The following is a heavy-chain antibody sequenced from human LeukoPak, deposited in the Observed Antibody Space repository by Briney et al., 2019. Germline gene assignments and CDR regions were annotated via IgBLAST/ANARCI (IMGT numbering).Heavy chain of an antibody. J-gene: IGHJ4*02. CDR2: IYYSGST. D-gene: IGHD5-18*01. CDR1: GGSISSSSYY. V-gene: IGHV4-31*03. CDR3: ARSDRGYCYGSDY. Sequence: PSETLSLTCTVSGGSISSSSYYWSWIRQHPGKGLEWIGYIYYSGSTYYNPSLQSRITISVDTSKNDFSLNLTSVTAADTAVYYCARSDRGYCYGSDYWGPGTLVTVSS.